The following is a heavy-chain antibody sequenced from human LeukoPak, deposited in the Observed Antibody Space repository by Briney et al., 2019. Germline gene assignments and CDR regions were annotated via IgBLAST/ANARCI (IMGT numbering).Heavy chain of an antibody. D-gene: IGHD2-15*01. CDR1: GGTFSDFA. Sequence: ASVKVSCKPSGGTFSDFAFSWVRQAPGQGLEWMGRIIPIFGATSYAQNFQGRVSITTDESTSTAYMELSSLRSEDTAVYYCGRGYCSGDRCFHDAFDIWGQGTMVTVSS. J-gene: IGHJ3*02. V-gene: IGHV1-69*05. CDR3: GRGYCSGDRCFHDAFDI. CDR2: IIPIFGAT.